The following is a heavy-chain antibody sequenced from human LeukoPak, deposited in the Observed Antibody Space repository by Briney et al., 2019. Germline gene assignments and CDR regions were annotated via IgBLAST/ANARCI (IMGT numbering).Heavy chain of an antibody. V-gene: IGHV4-59*01. Sequence: SETLSLTCIVSGASISSYYWSWIRQPPGKGLEWIGYVSYSGSANYNPSLKSRVTISIDTSKNQFSLKLSSVTTADTAVYYCARAPGHYDSSGYYYEWGQGTLVTVSS. CDR3: ARAPGHYDSSGYYYE. J-gene: IGHJ4*02. CDR1: GASISSYY. CDR2: VSYSGSA. D-gene: IGHD3-22*01.